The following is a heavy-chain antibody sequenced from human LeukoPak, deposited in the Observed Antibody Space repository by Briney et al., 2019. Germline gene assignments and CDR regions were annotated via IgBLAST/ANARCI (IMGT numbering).Heavy chain of an antibody. J-gene: IGHJ4*02. D-gene: IGHD1-26*01. CDR2: INPNSGDT. Sequence: ASVKVSCKTSGYTFTGYFMHWVRQAPGQGLEWMGRINPNSGDTHYAQSFQGRVTMTRDTSFSTAYMELNRLRSDDTAVYYCARYSGSYSGFDYWGQGTLVTVSP. V-gene: IGHV1-2*06. CDR3: ARYSGSYSGFDY. CDR1: GYTFTGYF.